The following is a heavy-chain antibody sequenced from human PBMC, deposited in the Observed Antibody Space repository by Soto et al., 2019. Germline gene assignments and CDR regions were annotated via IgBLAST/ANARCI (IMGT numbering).Heavy chain of an antibody. CDR1: GFSLSTSGVG. J-gene: IGHJ4*02. D-gene: IGHD1-26*01. Sequence: SGPPLVNPTQTLTLTCTFSGFSLSTSGVGVGWIRQPPGKALEWLALIYWDDDKRYSTSLKSRLTITKDTSKNQVVLTMTNMDPVDTATYYCAHSNWYSGSFYGIDYWGQGTLVTVSS. V-gene: IGHV2-5*02. CDR2: IYWDDDK. CDR3: AHSNWYSGSFYGIDY.